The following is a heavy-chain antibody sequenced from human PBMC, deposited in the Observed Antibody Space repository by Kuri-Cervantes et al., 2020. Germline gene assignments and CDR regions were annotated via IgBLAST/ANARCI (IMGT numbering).Heavy chain of an antibody. Sequence: GGSLRLSCAASGFTFSSYGMHWVRQAPGKGLEWVANIKQDGSEKYYVDSVKGRFTISRDNAKNSLYLQMNSLRAEDTAVYYCARGVRWFGEPYYFDYWGQGTLVTVSS. CDR2: IKQDGSEK. CDR3: ARGVRWFGEPYYFDY. CDR1: GFTFSSYG. J-gene: IGHJ4*02. V-gene: IGHV3-7*01. D-gene: IGHD3-10*01.